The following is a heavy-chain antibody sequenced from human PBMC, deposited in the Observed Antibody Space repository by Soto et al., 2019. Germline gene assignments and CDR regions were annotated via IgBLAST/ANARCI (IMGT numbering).Heavy chain of an antibody. CDR1: GFTFNSLS. CDR2: ISHDGRVT. V-gene: IGHV3-30*04. Sequence: QVQFVESGGGMVQPGTSLRLSCAASGFTFNSLSLHWVRQRPDKGLEWVAVISHDGRVTFYADFVKGRFTVSRDNSKNTIYLQVNSLRAEDTAVYYCAREPYGDSQYFDHWGQGTLVTVSS. CDR3: AREPYGDSQYFDH. D-gene: IGHD2-21*02. J-gene: IGHJ4*02.